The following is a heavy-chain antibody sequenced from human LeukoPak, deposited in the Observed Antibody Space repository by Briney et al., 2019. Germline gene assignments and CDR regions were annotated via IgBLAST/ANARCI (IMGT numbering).Heavy chain of an antibody. CDR3: AKGDCSSTSCYESAFDI. J-gene: IGHJ3*02. CDR1: GFTFSSYA. Sequence: GGSLRLSCAASGFTFSSYAMSWVRQAPGKGLEWVSAISGSGGSTYYADSVKGRFTISRDNSKNTLYLQMNSLRAEDTAVYYCAKGDCSSTSCYESAFDIWGQGTMVTVSS. D-gene: IGHD2-2*01. V-gene: IGHV3-23*01. CDR2: ISGSGGST.